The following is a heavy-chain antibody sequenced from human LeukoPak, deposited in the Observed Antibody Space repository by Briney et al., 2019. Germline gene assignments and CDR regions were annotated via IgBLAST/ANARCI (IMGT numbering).Heavy chain of an antibody. CDR3: AKHSGSYTDYGFDY. D-gene: IGHD3-10*01. J-gene: IGHJ4*02. CDR2: ISGSGGTT. CDR1: GFTFSRNA. Sequence: GGSLRLFCAASGFTFSRNAMSWVRRAPGKGLEWVSGISGSGGTTYYADSVKGRFTISRDNSKNTLYLQMNSLRAEDTAVYYCAKHSGSYTDYGFDYWGQGTLVTVSS. V-gene: IGHV3-23*01.